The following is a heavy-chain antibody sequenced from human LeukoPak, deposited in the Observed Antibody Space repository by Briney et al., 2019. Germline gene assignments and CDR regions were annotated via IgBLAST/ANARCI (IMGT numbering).Heavy chain of an antibody. J-gene: IGHJ4*02. CDR1: GYTFTSYG. Sequence: ASMKVSCKASGYTFTSYGISWVRQAPGQGLEWMGRIIPIFGTANYAQKFQGRVTITTDESTSTAYMELSSLRSEDTAVYYCARGHVDTAMVREWGQGTLVTVSS. V-gene: IGHV1-69*05. CDR3: ARGHVDTAMVRE. D-gene: IGHD5-18*01. CDR2: IIPIFGTA.